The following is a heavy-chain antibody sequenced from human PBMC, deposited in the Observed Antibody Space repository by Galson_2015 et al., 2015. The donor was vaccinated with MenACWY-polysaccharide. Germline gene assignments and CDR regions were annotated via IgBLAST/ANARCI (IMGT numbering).Heavy chain of an antibody. V-gene: IGHV1-69*04. CDR2: IIPILGIA. D-gene: IGHD6-13*01. CDR1: TFSSYA. J-gene: IGHJ5*02. Sequence: TFSSYAISWVRQAPGQGLEWMGRIIPILGIANYAQKFQGRVTITADKSTSTAYMELSSLRAEDTAVYYCAKGGIAAAGTRGNWFDPWGQGTLVTVSS. CDR3: AKGGIAAAGTRGNWFDP.